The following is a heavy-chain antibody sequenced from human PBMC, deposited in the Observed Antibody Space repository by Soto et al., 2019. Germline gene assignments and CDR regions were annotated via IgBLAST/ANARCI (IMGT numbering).Heavy chain of an antibody. Sequence: KTSETLSLTCTVSGGSISSYYWSWIRQPPGKGLEWIGYIYYSGSTNYNPSLKSRVTISVDTSKNQFSLKLSSVTAADTAVYYCARGTTVTLDYWGQGTLVTVSS. V-gene: IGHV4-59*12. D-gene: IGHD4-17*01. CDR1: GGSISSYY. CDR2: IYYSGST. CDR3: ARGTTVTLDY. J-gene: IGHJ4*02.